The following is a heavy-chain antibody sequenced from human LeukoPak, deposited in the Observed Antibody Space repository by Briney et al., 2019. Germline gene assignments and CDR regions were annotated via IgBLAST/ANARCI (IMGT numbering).Heavy chain of an antibody. CDR1: GGSFSGYY. V-gene: IGHV4-34*01. D-gene: IGHD4-11*01. CDR2: INHSGST. Sequence: SETLSLTCAVYGGSFSGYYWSWIRQPPGKGLEWSAEINHSGSTNYNPSLKSRVTILVDTSKKQFSLKLSSVTAADTAVYYCARGTNDYRLNWFDPWGQGTLVTVSS. CDR3: ARGTNDYRLNWFDP. J-gene: IGHJ5*02.